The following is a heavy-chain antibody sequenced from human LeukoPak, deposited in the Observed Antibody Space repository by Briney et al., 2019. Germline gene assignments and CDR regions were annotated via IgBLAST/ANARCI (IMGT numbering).Heavy chain of an antibody. CDR3: TTDTWYSAGH. Sequence: GGSLRLSCAASGFTFSSYSMNWVRQAPGKGLEWVSSISSSSSYIYYADSVQGRFTISRDNAKNSLFLQMNSLRAEDTAIYYCTTDTWYSAGHWGQGTLVTVSS. CDR2: ISSSSSYI. D-gene: IGHD2-15*01. J-gene: IGHJ4*02. CDR1: GFTFSSYS. V-gene: IGHV3-21*04.